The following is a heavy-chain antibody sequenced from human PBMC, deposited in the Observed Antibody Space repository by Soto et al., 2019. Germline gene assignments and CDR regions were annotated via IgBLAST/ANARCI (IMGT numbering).Heavy chain of an antibody. CDR2: IIPIFGTA. CDR3: ARGVNTVTHFDY. Sequence: GASVKVSCKASGGTFSSYAISWVRQAPGQGLEWMGGIIPIFGTANYAQKFQGRVTITADESTSTAYMELSSLRSEDTAVYYCARGVNTVTHFDYWGQGTLVTVSS. J-gene: IGHJ4*02. V-gene: IGHV1-69*13. D-gene: IGHD4-4*01. CDR1: GGTFSSYA.